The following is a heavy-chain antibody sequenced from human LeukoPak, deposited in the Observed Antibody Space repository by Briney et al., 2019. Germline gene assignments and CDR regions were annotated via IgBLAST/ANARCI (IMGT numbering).Heavy chain of an antibody. J-gene: IGHJ4*02. Sequence: SETLSLTCTVSGGSISSGDYYWSWIRQPPGKGLEWIGYIYSSGSTYHNPSLKSRVTISVDKSKNQFSLKLSSVTAADTAVYYCARESKAGTEFFDYWGQGTLVTVSS. CDR2: IYSSGST. V-gene: IGHV4-30-4*08. D-gene: IGHD1-1*01. CDR1: GGSISSGDYY. CDR3: ARESKAGTEFFDY.